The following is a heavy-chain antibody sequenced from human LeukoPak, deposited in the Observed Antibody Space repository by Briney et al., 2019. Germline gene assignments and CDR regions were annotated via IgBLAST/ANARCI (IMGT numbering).Heavy chain of an antibody. V-gene: IGHV4-59*12. Sequence: SETLSLTCTVSGGSISSYYWSWIRQPPGKGLEWIGYSYYSGSTNYNPSLKSRVTISVDRSKNQFSLKLSSVTAADTAVYYCARARLPTYYDFWSGYPEDYYYYMDVWGKGTTVTVSS. D-gene: IGHD3-3*01. CDR2: SYYSGST. CDR1: GGSISSYY. J-gene: IGHJ6*03. CDR3: ARARLPTYYDFWSGYPEDYYYYMDV.